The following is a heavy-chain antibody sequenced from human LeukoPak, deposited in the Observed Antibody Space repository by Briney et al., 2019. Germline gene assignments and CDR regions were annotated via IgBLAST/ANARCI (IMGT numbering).Heavy chain of an antibody. Sequence: PGGSLRLSCTASGLYFSNAWMNWVRQAPGKGLGWVSSINSGSTYTYYTESVKGRFTVSRDNAKNSLFLQMNSLRAEDTAIYYCARSLTTLTYEGYWGQGTLVTVSS. D-gene: IGHD1-1*01. V-gene: IGHV3-21*01. CDR3: ARSLTTLTYEGY. J-gene: IGHJ4*02. CDR1: GLYFSNAW. CDR2: INSGSTYT.